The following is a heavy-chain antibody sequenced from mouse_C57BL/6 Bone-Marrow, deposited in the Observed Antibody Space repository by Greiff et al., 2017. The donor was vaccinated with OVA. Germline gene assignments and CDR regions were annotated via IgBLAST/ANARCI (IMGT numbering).Heavy chain of an antibody. V-gene: IGHV1-59*01. D-gene: IGHD2-3*01. CDR3: ARGRLLPFDY. CDR1: CYTFTSYW. Sequence: QVQLQQPGAELVRPGTSVKLSCQASCYTFTSYWMHWVKQRPGQGLEWIGVIDPSDSYTNYNQKFKGKATLTVDTSSSTAYMQLSSLTSEDSAVYYCARGRLLPFDYWGQGTTLTVSS. J-gene: IGHJ2*01. CDR2: IDPSDSYT.